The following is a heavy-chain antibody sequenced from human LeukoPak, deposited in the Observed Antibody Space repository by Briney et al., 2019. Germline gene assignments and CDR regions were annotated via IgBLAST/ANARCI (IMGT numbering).Heavy chain of an antibody. V-gene: IGHV4-59*01. CDR2: IYYSGST. D-gene: IGHD2-2*01. CDR1: GGSISSYY. Sequence: SETLSLTRTVSGGSISSYYWGWIRQPPGKGLEWIGYIYYSGSTNYNPSLKSRVTISVDTSKNQFSLKLSSVTAADTAVYYCARVGGYCSSTSCYYYGMDVWGKGTTVTVSS. J-gene: IGHJ6*04. CDR3: ARVGGYCSSTSCYYYGMDV.